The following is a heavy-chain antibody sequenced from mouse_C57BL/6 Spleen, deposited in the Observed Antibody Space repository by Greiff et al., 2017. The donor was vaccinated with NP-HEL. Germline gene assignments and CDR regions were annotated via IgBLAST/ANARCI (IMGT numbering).Heavy chain of an antibody. CDR3: ARLGIYAMDY. D-gene: IGHD3-3*01. J-gene: IGHJ4*01. V-gene: IGHV1-69*01. Sequence: VQLQQSGAELVMPGASVKLSCKASGYTFTSYWMHWVKQRPGQGLEWIGEIDPSDSYTNYNQKFKGKSTLTVDKSSSTAYMQLSSLTSEDSAVYYCARLGIYAMDYWGQGTSVTVSS. CDR1: GYTFTSYW. CDR2: IDPSDSYT.